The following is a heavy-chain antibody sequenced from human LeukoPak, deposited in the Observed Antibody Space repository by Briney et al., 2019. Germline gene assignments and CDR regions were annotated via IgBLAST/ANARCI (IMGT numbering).Heavy chain of an antibody. J-gene: IGHJ3*01. CDR2: ISGSGGST. Sequence: GGSLRLSCAASGFTFSSYAMSWVRQAPGNGLDWVSAISGSGGSTYYADSVKGRFTISRDNSKNTLYLQMNSLRAEDTAVYYCARSIYASGTYYAFDFWGQGTMVTVSS. V-gene: IGHV3-23*01. D-gene: IGHD3-10*01. CDR1: GFTFSSYA. CDR3: ARSIYASGTYYAFDF.